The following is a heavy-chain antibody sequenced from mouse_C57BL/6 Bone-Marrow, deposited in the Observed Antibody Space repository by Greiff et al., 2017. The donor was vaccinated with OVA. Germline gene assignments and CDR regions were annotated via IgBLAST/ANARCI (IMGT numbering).Heavy chain of an antibody. Sequence: DVHLVESGGGLVKPGGSLKLSCAASGFTFSSYAMSWVRQTPEKRLEWVATISDGGSYTYYPDNVTGRFTISRENAKTNLNVLMGHLKSEDTAMYYCAREEWLRPYYYAMDYWGQGTSVTVSS. V-gene: IGHV5-4*01. CDR2: ISDGGSYT. D-gene: IGHD1-2*01. J-gene: IGHJ4*01. CDR3: AREEWLRPYYYAMDY. CDR1: GFTFSSYA.